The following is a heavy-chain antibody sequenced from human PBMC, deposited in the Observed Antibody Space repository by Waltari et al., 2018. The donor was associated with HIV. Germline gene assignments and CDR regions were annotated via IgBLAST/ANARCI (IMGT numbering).Heavy chain of an antibody. V-gene: IGHV4-39*07. J-gene: IGHJ4*02. Sequence: QLQLQESGPGLVKPSETLSLTCTVSGGSISSSSYYWGWIRQPPGKGLEWIGSIYYSGRTYYNPSLKSRVTISVDTSKNQFSLKLSSVTAADTAVYYCARVDGFWSGYTFGYWGQGTLVTVSS. D-gene: IGHD3-3*01. CDR2: IYYSGRT. CDR3: ARVDGFWSGYTFGY. CDR1: GGSISSSSYY.